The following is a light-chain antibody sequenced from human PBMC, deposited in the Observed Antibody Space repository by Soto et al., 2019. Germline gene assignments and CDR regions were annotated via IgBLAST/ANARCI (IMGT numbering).Light chain of an antibody. V-gene: IGKV1-5*01. CDR2: DAS. J-gene: IGKJ1*01. CDR1: QTISSW. Sequence: DIQMTQSPSTPSGSVGDRVTITCPASQTISSWLAWYQQKPGKAPKLLIYDASSLESGVPSRFSGSGSGTDFTLTISSLQPEDFATYYCQQSSSTPWTFGQGTKVDIK. CDR3: QQSSSTPWT.